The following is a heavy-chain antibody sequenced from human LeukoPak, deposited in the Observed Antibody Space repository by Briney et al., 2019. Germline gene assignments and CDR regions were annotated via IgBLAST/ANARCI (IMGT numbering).Heavy chain of an antibody. CDR2: IYSGGST. V-gene: IGHV3-53*01. CDR3: ARALVVPAAILN. CDR1: GFTVSSNY. J-gene: IGHJ4*02. D-gene: IGHD2-2*02. Sequence: GGSLRLSCAASGFTVSSNYMSWVRQAPGKGLEWVSVIYSGGSTYYADSVKGRFTISRDNSKNSLYLQMNSLRAEDTAVYYCARALVVPAAILNWGQGTLVTVSS.